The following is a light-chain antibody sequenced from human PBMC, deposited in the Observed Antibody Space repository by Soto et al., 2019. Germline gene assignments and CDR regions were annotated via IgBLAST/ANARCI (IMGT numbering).Light chain of an antibody. J-gene: IGKJ1*01. Sequence: EIVMTQSPGTLSVSPGERATLSCRASQSVSNNLAWYQQRPGQAPRLLIYGASTRATAIPARFSGSGSGTEFTLTIRGLQSEDFAVYYCQQYDNWPPWTFGQGTQVEI. CDR1: QSVSNN. CDR2: GAS. CDR3: QQYDNWPPWT. V-gene: IGKV3-15*01.